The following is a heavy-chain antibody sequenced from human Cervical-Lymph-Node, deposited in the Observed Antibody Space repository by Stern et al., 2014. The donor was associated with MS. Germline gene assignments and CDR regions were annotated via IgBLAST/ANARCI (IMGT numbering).Heavy chain of an antibody. D-gene: IGHD3-16*02. CDR1: GDIFSTSW. J-gene: IGHJ4*02. CDR2: IRPGDSDT. V-gene: IGHV5-51*01. Sequence: EDQLVESGAEVKKPGESLKISCKGSGDIFSTSWIGWVRQMPGKGLEWMGVIRPGDSDTTYSPSFQGQVTISADKSIGTAYLQWSSLRASDTAMYYCATYDDFWGSYRDYWGQGTLVTVSS. CDR3: ATYDDFWGSYRDY.